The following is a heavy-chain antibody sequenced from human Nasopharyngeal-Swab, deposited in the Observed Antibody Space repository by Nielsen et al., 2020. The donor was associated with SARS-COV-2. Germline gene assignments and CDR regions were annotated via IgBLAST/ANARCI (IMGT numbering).Heavy chain of an antibody. Sequence: ESLKISCTVSGGSISSYYWSWIRQPAGKGLEWIGRIYTSGSTNYNPSLKSRVTMSVDTSKNQFSLKLSSVTAADTAVYYCARGSRSTIFGVVPDYYYGMDVWGRGTTVTVSS. CDR2: IYTSGST. CDR3: ARGSRSTIFGVVPDYYYGMDV. J-gene: IGHJ6*02. V-gene: IGHV4-4*07. D-gene: IGHD3-3*01. CDR1: GGSISSYY.